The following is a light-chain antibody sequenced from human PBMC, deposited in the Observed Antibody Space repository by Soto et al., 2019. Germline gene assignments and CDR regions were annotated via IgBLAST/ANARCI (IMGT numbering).Light chain of an antibody. CDR2: DAS. Sequence: EIVLTQSPATLSLSPGERATLSCRASQSVRSLAWYQQKPGQAPTLLFYDASTRATSIPARFSGSGSGTDFTRTISSLEPEDFAVYYCQQRGNWPLTFGPGTKVDIK. CDR1: QSVRS. J-gene: IGKJ3*01. V-gene: IGKV3-11*01. CDR3: QQRGNWPLT.